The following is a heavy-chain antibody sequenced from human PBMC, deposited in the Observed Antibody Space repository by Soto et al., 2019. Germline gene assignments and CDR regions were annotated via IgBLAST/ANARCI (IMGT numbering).Heavy chain of an antibody. CDR1: GGSISSGGYY. Sequence: PSETLSLTCTVSGGSISSGGYYWSWIRQHPGKGLEWIGYIYYSGSTYYNPSLKSRVTISVDTSKNQFSLKLSSVTAADTAVYYCAKDGHGNYRDVFDYWGQGTLVTVSS. D-gene: IGHD4-17*01. CDR3: AKDGHGNYRDVFDY. CDR2: IYYSGST. J-gene: IGHJ4*02. V-gene: IGHV4-31*03.